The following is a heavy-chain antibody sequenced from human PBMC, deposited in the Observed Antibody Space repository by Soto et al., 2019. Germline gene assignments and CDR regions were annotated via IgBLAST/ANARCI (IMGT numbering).Heavy chain of an antibody. V-gene: IGHV3-23*01. CDR3: ARDLKVSGVSGYYYRYYYYGMDV. Sequence: PGRSLRLSCVGSGIEFSKYAMSWVRQAPGKGLEWVSIVSASGRSRYHADSVKRRFTISRDNSKNTLYLHMTNLRAEDTAVYYCARDLKVSGVSGYYYRYYYYGMDVWGQGTTVTVSS. J-gene: IGHJ6*02. CDR2: VSASGRSR. CDR1: GIEFSKYA. D-gene: IGHD3-22*01.